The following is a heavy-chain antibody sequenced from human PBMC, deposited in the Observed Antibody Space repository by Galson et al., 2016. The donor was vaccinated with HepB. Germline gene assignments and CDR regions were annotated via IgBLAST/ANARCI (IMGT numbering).Heavy chain of an antibody. J-gene: IGHJ4*02. V-gene: IGHV3-23*01. CDR1: GLTFSDYA. CDR3: AGLPVSAPDANAGFYS. D-gene: IGHD6-13*01. Sequence: SLRLSCAASGLTFSDYAMAWVRQAPGKGLEWVSDISGSADSTHYADSVKGRFTISRDNSKNTFYLQMNTLSVEDTAIYFCAGLPVSAPDANAGFYSWGQGTLVTVSS. CDR2: ISGSADST.